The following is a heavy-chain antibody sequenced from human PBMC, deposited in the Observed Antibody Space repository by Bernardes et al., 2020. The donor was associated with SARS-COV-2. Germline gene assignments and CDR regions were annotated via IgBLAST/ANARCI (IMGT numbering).Heavy chain of an antibody. J-gene: IGHJ6*02. D-gene: IGHD3-3*01. CDR1: GFTFSSYA. Sequence: GGSLRLSCAASGFTFSSYAMSWVRQAPGKGLEWVSAISGSGGSTYYADSVKGRFTISRDNSKNTLYLQMNSLRAEDTDVYYCAKDYLTISWRPTGMDVWGQGTTVTVSS. CDR3: AKDYLTISWRPTGMDV. V-gene: IGHV3-23*01. CDR2: ISGSGGST.